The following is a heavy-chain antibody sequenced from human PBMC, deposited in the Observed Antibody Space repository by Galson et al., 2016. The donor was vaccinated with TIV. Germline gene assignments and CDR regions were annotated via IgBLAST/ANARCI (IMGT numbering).Heavy chain of an antibody. Sequence: CAISWDSVSSNSSAWNWIRQSPSRGLEWLGRTYYRSKWYNDYAASVKSRITINPDTAKNKISLQLNFMSPEDTAVYYCARASRSWLIKVHLDYWGQGTMVTVSS. CDR3: ARASRSWLIKVHLDY. D-gene: IGHD6-13*01. J-gene: IGHJ4*02. CDR2: TYYRSKWYN. CDR1: WDSVSSNSSA. V-gene: IGHV6-1*01.